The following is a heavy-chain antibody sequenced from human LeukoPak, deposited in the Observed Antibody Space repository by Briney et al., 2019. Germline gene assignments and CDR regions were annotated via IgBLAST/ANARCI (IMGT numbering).Heavy chain of an antibody. J-gene: IGHJ4*02. D-gene: IGHD3-22*01. Sequence: GGSLRLSCAASGFTFGSYAMSWVRQAPGKGLEWVSAISGSGGSTYYADSVKGRFTISRDNSKNTLYLQMNSLRAEDTAVYYCAETTYYYDSCFDYWGQGTLVTVSS. V-gene: IGHV3-23*01. CDR1: GFTFGSYA. CDR3: AETTYYYDSCFDY. CDR2: ISGSGGST.